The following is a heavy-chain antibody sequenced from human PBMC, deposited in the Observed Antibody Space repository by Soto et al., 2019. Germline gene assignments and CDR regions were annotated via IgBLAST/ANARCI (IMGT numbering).Heavy chain of an antibody. CDR1: GGSISSGDYY. J-gene: IGHJ4*02. V-gene: IGHV4-30-4*01. Sequence: SETLSLTCTVSGGSISSGDYYWGWIRQPPGKGLEWIGYIYYSGSTYYNPSLKSRVTISVDTSKNQFSLKLSSVTAADTAVYYCANYWNYGFDYWGQGTLVTVSS. D-gene: IGHD1-7*01. CDR2: IYYSGST. CDR3: ANYWNYGFDY.